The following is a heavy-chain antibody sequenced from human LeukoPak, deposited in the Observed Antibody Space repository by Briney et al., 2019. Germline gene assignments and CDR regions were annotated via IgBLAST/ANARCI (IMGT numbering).Heavy chain of an antibody. CDR3: ASLPDYYDSSGYFDY. Sequence: ASVKVSCKASGSPFTSYSMHWVAQAPRQGLEGMGIINPSGCSTSYAQKFQGRVTMTRDTSTSTVYMELSSLRSEDTAVYYCASLPDYYDSSGYFDYWGQGTLVTVSS. V-gene: IGHV1-46*01. D-gene: IGHD3-22*01. CDR2: INPSGCST. CDR1: GSPFTSYS. J-gene: IGHJ4*02.